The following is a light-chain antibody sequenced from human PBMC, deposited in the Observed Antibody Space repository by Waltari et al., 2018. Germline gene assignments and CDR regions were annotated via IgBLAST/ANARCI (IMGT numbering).Light chain of an antibody. J-gene: IGKJ5*01. V-gene: IGKV1-39*01. CDR2: RAS. Sequence: IQMSQSPPSLSASAGDRVNITCRASQNINNFLNWYQHNAGKPPRLLIYRASSLQSGVPSRFSAGGSGTDFTLTISSLQPEDFATYYCQQNHSPPHTFGPGTRLNIK. CDR3: QQNHSPPHT. CDR1: QNINNF.